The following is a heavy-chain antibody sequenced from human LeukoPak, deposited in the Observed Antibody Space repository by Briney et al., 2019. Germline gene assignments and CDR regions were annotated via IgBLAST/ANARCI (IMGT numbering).Heavy chain of an antibody. V-gene: IGHV3-21*01. CDR2: ISSSSSYI. CDR1: GFTFSSYN. Sequence: GGSLRLSCAASGFTFSSYNMNWVRQAPGKGLEWVSSISSSSSYIYYADSVKGRFTISRDNAKNSLYLQMNSLRAEDTAVYYCAREGQLGLYYFDYWGQGTLVTVSS. J-gene: IGHJ4*02. D-gene: IGHD6-6*01. CDR3: AREGQLGLYYFDY.